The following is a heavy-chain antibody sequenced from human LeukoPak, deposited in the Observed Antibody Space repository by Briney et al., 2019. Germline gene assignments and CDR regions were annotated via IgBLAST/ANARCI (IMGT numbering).Heavy chain of an antibody. Sequence: GGSLRLSCAASGFTFTSYGMHWVRQAPGKGLEWVAVISYDGSDKLYADSLKGRFTISRDNSKNTLYLQMNSLRADDTALYYCAKGSRSSGHYSDYWGQGTLVTVSS. D-gene: IGHD6-19*01. J-gene: IGHJ4*02. V-gene: IGHV3-30*18. CDR1: GFTFTSYG. CDR3: AKGSRSSGHYSDY. CDR2: ISYDGSDK.